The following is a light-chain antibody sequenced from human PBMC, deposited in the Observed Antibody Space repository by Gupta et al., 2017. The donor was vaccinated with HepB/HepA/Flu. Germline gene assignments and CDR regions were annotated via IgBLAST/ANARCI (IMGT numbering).Light chain of an antibody. V-gene: IGLV3-10*01. J-gene: IGLJ1*01. Sequence: DELTQPPSVSESPGQTARISCSGDALSKNNAYWYQQKSGQAPVLVIFVYNNRPSGTPVPFSFSSSGSMATSTLTVAQVEDEADADYCSPDFSSNTPYGFGNGTKVTVL. CDR2: VYN. CDR3: CSPDFSSNTPYG. CDR1: ALSKNN.